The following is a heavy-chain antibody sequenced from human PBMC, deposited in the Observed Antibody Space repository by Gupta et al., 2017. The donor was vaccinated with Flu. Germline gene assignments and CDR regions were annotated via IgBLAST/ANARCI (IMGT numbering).Heavy chain of an antibody. D-gene: IGHD2-2*01. Sequence: EWISGIGGSGQPTSYADSVKGRFTISRDNSKNTLYLQMTSLRADDTAVYFCANHIVVIPGAIVFSGMDAFDIWGQGTMVTVSP. CDR3: ANHIVVIPGAIVFSGMDAFDI. V-gene: IGHV3-23*01. J-gene: IGHJ3*02. CDR2: IGGSGQPT.